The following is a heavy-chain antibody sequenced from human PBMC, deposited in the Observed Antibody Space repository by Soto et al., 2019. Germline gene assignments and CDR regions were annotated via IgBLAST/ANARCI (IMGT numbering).Heavy chain of an antibody. D-gene: IGHD6-13*01. J-gene: IGHJ5*02. Sequence: SETLSLTCTVSGGSISSSSYYWGWIRQPPGKGLEWIGSIYYSGSTYYNPSLKSRVTISVDTSKNQFSLKLSSVTAADTAVYYCARHQSHSSSYVDPWGQGTLVTSPQ. CDR1: GGSISSSSYY. CDR3: ARHQSHSSSYVDP. V-gene: IGHV4-39*01. CDR2: IYYSGST.